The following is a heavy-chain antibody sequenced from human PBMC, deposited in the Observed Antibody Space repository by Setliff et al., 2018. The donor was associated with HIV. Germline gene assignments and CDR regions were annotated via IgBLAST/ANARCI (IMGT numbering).Heavy chain of an antibody. J-gene: IGHJ5*02. CDR2: IYISGST. CDR3: ARDRSSGWSKDWFDT. V-gene: IGHV4-4*07. CDR1: GYSISSGYY. Sequence: SETLSLTCTVSGYSISSGYYWSWIRQPAGKGLEWIGHIYISGSTNYNPSFNSRVTMSVDTSKNQFSLRLTSVTAADTAMYHCARDRSSGWSKDWFDTWGQGILVTVSS. D-gene: IGHD6-19*01.